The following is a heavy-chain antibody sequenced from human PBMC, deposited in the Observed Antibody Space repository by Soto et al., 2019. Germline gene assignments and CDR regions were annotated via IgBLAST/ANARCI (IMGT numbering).Heavy chain of an antibody. CDR2: ISYDGSNK. J-gene: IGHJ4*02. CDR3: AKDRGGG. CDR1: GFTFSSYG. V-gene: IGHV3-30*18. Sequence: QVQLVESGGGVVQPGRSLRLSCAASGFTFSSYGMHWVRQAPGKGLEWVAVISYDGSNKYYADSVKGRFTISRDNSKNTLYLQMNSLRAEDTAVYYCAKDRGGGWGQGTLVTVSS.